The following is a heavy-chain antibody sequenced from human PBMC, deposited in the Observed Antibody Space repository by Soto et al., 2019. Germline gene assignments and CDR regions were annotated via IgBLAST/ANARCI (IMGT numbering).Heavy chain of an antibody. Sequence: GGSLRLSCAASGLTFSSYAMSWVRQAPGKGLEWVSAISGSGGSTYYADSVKGRFTISRDNSKNTLYLQMNSLRAEDTAVYYCAKDGRRWDLPADYWGQGALVTVSS. D-gene: IGHD1-26*01. V-gene: IGHV3-23*01. J-gene: IGHJ4*02. CDR2: ISGSGGST. CDR1: GLTFSSYA. CDR3: AKDGRRWDLPADY.